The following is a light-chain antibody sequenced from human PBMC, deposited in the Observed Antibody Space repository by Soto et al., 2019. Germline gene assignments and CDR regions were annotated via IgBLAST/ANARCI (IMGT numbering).Light chain of an antibody. CDR1: SSNIGSNT. CDR2: SNN. V-gene: IGLV1-44*01. Sequence: QSALTQPPSASGTPGQRVTISCSGSSSNIGSNTVNWYQQLPGTAPKLPIYSNNQRPSGVPDRFSGSKSGTSASLAISGLQSEDEADYYCAAWDDSLNGVVFGGGTQLTVL. J-gene: IGLJ2*01. CDR3: AAWDDSLNGVV.